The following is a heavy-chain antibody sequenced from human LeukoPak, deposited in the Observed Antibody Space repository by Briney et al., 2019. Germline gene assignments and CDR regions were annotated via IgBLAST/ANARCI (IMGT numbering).Heavy chain of an antibody. CDR1: GFKFSSFG. V-gene: IGHV3-33*01. J-gene: IGHJ4*02. D-gene: IGHD3-10*01. CDR3: ARDAGSGSQFFDQ. Sequence: GRSLRLSCAASGFKFSSFGMHWVRQAPGKGLEWVAVIWSDGSEESYADSVGGRFTISRDNSKNTLYLQMTSLRADDTAVYYCARDAGSGSQFFDQWGQGTLVTVSS. CDR2: IWSDGSEE.